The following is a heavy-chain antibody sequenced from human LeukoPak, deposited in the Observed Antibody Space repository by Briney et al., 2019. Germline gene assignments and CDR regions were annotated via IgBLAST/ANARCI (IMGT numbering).Heavy chain of an antibody. D-gene: IGHD3-3*01. V-gene: IGHV4-34*01. J-gene: IGHJ4*02. CDR2: INHSGST. CDR3: ARFCSVCVWTSKEDY. Sequence: SETLSLTCAVYGGSFSGYYWSWIRQPPGKGLEWIGEINHSGSTNYNPSLKSRVTISVDTSKNQFSLKLGSVTAADTAVYYCARFCSVCVWTSKEDYWGQGTLVTVSS. CDR1: GGSFSGYY.